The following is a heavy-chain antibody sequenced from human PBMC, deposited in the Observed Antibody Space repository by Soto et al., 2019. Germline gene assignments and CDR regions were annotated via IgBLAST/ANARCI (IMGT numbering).Heavy chain of an antibody. D-gene: IGHD3-3*01. J-gene: IGHJ5*02. CDR3: ARGFPLWFAP. V-gene: IGHV1-3*05. CDR2: INAGNGNT. Sequence: QVQLVQSGAEEKKPGASVKVSCKASGYTFTNYAIHWVRQAPGQRLEWMGWINAGNGNTKYSEKFQGRVTITRDTFASTAYMEVSSLRSEDTAVYYCARGFPLWFAPWGQGTLVTVSS. CDR1: GYTFTNYA.